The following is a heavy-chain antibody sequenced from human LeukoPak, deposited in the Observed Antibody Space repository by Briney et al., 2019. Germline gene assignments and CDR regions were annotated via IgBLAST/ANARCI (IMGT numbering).Heavy chain of an antibody. Sequence: GGSLRLSCAASGFTFSSYAVHWVRQAPGKGLEWVAVISYDGSHEFYADSVKGRFTVSRDNSKNTLYLQMNSLRAEDTAVYHGANAPAVSARVVFLPIDHWGQGTLVAVSS. J-gene: IGHJ4*02. D-gene: IGHD4-23*01. V-gene: IGHV3-30*04. CDR3: ANAPAVSARVVFLPIDH. CDR2: ISYDGSHE. CDR1: GFTFSSYA.